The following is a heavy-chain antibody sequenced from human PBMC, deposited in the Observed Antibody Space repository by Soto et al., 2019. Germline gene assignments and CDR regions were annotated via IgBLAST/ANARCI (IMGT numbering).Heavy chain of an antibody. CDR1: GFTFDDYA. Sequence: EVQLVESGGGLVQPGRSLRLSCAASGFTFDDYAMQWVRQAPGKGLEWVSGISWNSGRIGYADSVKGRFTISRDNAKSSLYLQMNSLRPEDTALYYCAKSGGISDVWCKGTTVTVSS. CDR2: ISWNSGRI. V-gene: IGHV3-9*01. D-gene: IGHD3-16*01. CDR3: AKSGGISDV. J-gene: IGHJ6*04.